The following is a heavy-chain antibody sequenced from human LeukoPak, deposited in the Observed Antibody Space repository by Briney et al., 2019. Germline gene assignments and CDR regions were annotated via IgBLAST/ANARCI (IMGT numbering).Heavy chain of an antibody. CDR1: GFTFSSYA. CDR2: ISYDGSNK. D-gene: IGHD3-3*01. V-gene: IGHV3-30-3*01. J-gene: IGHJ3*02. CDR3: ARGSGFLEWLPGDGANAFDI. Sequence: QPGGSLRLSCAASGFTFSSYAMHWVRLAPGRGLEWVAVISYDGSNKYYADSVKGRFTISRDNSKNTLYLQMNSLRAEDAAVYYCARGSGFLEWLPGDGANAFDIWGQGTMVTVSS.